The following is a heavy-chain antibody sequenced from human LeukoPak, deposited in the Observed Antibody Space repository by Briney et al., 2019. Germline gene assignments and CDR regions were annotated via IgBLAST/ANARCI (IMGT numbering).Heavy chain of an antibody. CDR3: ASYPRSIPTPPFDY. J-gene: IGHJ4*02. Sequence: EASVKVSCKASGYTFTAQYMHWVRQAPGQELEWMGWINPNNGDTKYAQSFLGRVTMTRDTSTTTAYMELSSLRSDDTAVYFCASYPRSIPTPPFDYWGQGTLVTVSS. D-gene: IGHD2-21*01. CDR1: GYTFTAQY. V-gene: IGHV1-2*02. CDR2: INPNNGDT.